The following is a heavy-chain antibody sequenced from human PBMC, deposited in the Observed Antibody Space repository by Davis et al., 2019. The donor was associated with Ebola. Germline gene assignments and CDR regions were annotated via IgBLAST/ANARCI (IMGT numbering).Heavy chain of an antibody. CDR3: AREMATTNDAFDI. Sequence: GESLKISCAASGFTFSNYWMHWVRQAPGKGLVWVSRINSDGSSTSYADSVKGRFTISRDNAKNTLYLQKNSLRVEDTAVYYCAREMATTNDAFDIWGQGTMVSVSS. CDR2: INSDGSST. V-gene: IGHV3-74*01. D-gene: IGHD5-24*01. CDR1: GFTFSNYW. J-gene: IGHJ3*02.